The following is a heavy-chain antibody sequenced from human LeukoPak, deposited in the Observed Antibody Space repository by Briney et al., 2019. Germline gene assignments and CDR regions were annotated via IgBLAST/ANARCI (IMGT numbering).Heavy chain of an antibody. J-gene: IGHJ4*02. V-gene: IGHV4-34*01. D-gene: IGHD6-19*01. CDR3: ARAAGGGSGWNFDY. CDR1: GGSFSGYY. CDR2: INHSGST. Sequence: SETLSLTCAVYGGSFSGYYWSRIRQPPGKGLEWIGEINHSGSTNYNPSLKSRVTISIDTSKNQFSLKPSSVTAADTAVYYCARAAGGGSGWNFDYWGQGTLVSVSS.